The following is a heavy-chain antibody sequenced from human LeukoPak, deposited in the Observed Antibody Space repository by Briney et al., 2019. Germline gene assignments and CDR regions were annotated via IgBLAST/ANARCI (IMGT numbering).Heavy chain of an antibody. Sequence: NPSETLSLTCTVSGGSISSSSYYWGWIRQPPGKGLEWIGSIYYSGSTYYSPSLKSRVTISVDTSKNQFSLKLSSVTAADTAVYYCARHTIVVVPAAIDYWGQGTLVTVSS. CDR1: GGSISSSSYY. CDR2: IYYSGST. J-gene: IGHJ4*02. CDR3: ARHTIVVVPAAIDY. V-gene: IGHV4-39*01. D-gene: IGHD2-2*01.